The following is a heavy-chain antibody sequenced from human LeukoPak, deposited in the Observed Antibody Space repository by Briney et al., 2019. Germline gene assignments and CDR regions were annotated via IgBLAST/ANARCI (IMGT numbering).Heavy chain of an antibody. Sequence: GGSLRLSCAASGXTFSSYAMSWVRQAPGKGLEWVSAISGSGGSTYYADSVKGRFTISRDNSKNTLYLQMNSLRAEDTAVYYCAKTISGYDILTGYYPAYFDYWGQGTLVTVSS. J-gene: IGHJ4*02. CDR1: GXTFSSYA. V-gene: IGHV3-23*01. CDR2: ISGSGGST. D-gene: IGHD3-9*01. CDR3: AKTISGYDILTGYYPAYFDY.